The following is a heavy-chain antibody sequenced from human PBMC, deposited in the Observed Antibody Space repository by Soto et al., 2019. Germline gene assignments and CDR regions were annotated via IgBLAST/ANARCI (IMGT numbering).Heavy chain of an antibody. J-gene: IGHJ6*02. CDR3: ARAGYCTSTSQCPFYYGMDV. Sequence: QVRLVESGGGVVQPGRSLRLSCAASGFTFSSYGMHWVRQAPGKGLEWVAVIWDDGSNNRYADSVKGRFTISRDNSKNTLYLQMNSLRAEDTALYFCARAGYCTSTSQCPFYYGMDVWGQGTTVTVSS. D-gene: IGHD2-2*01. CDR2: IWDDGSNN. V-gene: IGHV3-33*01. CDR1: GFTFSSYG.